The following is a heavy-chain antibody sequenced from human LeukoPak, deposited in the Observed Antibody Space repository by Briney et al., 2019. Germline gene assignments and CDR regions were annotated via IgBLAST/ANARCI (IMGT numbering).Heavy chain of an antibody. CDR2: ISSSSSYI. D-gene: IGHD2-2*02. J-gene: IGHJ4*02. Sequence: GGSLRLSCAASGFTFSSYSMNWVRQAPGKGLEWVSSISSSSSYIYYADSVKGRFTISRDNAKNSLYLQMNSLRAEDTAVYYCARYCSSTSCYMPNDYWGQGTLVTVSS. V-gene: IGHV3-21*01. CDR3: ARYCSSTSCYMPNDY. CDR1: GFTFSSYS.